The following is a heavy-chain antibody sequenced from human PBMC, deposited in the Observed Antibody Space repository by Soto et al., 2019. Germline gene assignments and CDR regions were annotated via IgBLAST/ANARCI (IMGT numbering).Heavy chain of an antibody. V-gene: IGHV3-23*01. Sequence: GGSLRLSCAASGFTFSSYAMSWVRQAPGKGLEWVSAISGSGGSTYYADSVKGRFTISRDNSKNTLYLQMNSLRAEDTAVYYCASPYYYDSSGYYVLGAFDIWGQGTMVTV. CDR2: ISGSGGST. D-gene: IGHD3-22*01. CDR1: GFTFSSYA. J-gene: IGHJ3*02. CDR3: ASPYYYDSSGYYVLGAFDI.